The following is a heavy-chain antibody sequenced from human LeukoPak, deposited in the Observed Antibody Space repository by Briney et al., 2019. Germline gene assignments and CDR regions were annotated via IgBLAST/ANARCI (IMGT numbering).Heavy chain of an antibody. J-gene: IGHJ4*02. Sequence: GSLRLSCAASGFTFSTHAMSWIRQPPGKGLEWIGEINHSGSTNYNPSLKSRVTISVDTSKNQFSLKLSSVTAADTAVYYCARGRRGIPASYSSSWYFYWGQGTLVTVSS. CDR2: INHSGST. V-gene: IGHV4-34*01. D-gene: IGHD6-13*01. CDR1: GFTFSTHA. CDR3: ARGRRGIPASYSSSWYFY.